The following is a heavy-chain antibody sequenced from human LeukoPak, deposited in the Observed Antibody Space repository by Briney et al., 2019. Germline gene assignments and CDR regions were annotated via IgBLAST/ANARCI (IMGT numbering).Heavy chain of an antibody. D-gene: IGHD4-23*01. V-gene: IGHV1-18*01. CDR3: AREGYYGVNKFFDY. CDR1: GYTFTSYG. Sequence: ASVKVSCKASGYTFTSYGIGWVRQAPGQGLEWMGWISTYNGKRNYAQKVQGRVTMTTDTSTSTAYMELRSLRSDDTAVYYCAREGYYGVNKFFDYWGQGTLVTVSS. J-gene: IGHJ4*02. CDR2: ISTYNGKR.